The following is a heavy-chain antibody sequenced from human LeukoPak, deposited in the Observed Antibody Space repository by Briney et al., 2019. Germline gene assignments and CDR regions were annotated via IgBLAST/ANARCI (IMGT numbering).Heavy chain of an antibody. V-gene: IGHV1-69*04. CDR2: IIPILGTA. CDR3: ARARLHVMVRGVIDCMDV. J-gene: IGHJ6*02. Sequence: GASVKVSCEASGGTFSNYAISWVRPAPGQGLEWMGSIIPILGTANYAQKFQGRVTSTADKSTSTAYMKLSSVRSEYTAVYYGARARLHVMVRGVIDCMDVWGQGTTVTVSS. D-gene: IGHD3-10*01. CDR1: GGTFSNYA.